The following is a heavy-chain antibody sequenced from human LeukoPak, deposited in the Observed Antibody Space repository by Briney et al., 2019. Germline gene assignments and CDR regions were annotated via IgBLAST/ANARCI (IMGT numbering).Heavy chain of an antibody. CDR2: MSGSGGST. D-gene: IGHD1-1*01. J-gene: IGHJ4*02. Sequence: GGSLTLSCVASGSPFSSYAMSWLRQAPGKGREWVSAMSGSGGSTYYADSEKARFTIPRDNSKNTLYLQMNSLRAEDTAGYYCAKGPSSNAFDYWGQGTLVTASS. CDR1: GSPFSSYA. CDR3: AKGPSSNAFDY. V-gene: IGHV3-23*01.